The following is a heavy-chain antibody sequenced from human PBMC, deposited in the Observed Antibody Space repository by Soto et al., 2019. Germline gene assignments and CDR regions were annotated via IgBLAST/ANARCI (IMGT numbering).Heavy chain of an antibody. CDR3: ARDLYYSSGRYFDHDAFDI. D-gene: IGHD6-19*01. CDR2: ISPHNDRT. J-gene: IGHJ3*02. V-gene: IGHV1-18*01. Sequence: QVQLVQSGADVKKPGASVKVSCKACGYNFTSYGISWVRQAPGQGREWMGWISPHNDRTKYARRFHDRVTMTTETPTRTVYMELGSLRSDDTAVYYCARDLYYSSGRYFDHDAFDIWGQGTVVTVSS. CDR1: GYNFTSYG.